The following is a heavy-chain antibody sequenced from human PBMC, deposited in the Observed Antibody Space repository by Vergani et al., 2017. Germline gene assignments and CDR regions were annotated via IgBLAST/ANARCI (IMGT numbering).Heavy chain of an antibody. V-gene: IGHV4-30-4*08. Sequence: QVHLQESGPGLVKSSQTLSLTCTVSVVSFRNPYYYWIWIRQAPGKGLEGIGHIYYSGSTYYNPSLKSRVSMSVEPSKHQFSLNLRSVTAADTAIYYCARIGPYFHVRRIDCWGQGRLVTVSS. CDR2: IYYSGST. CDR1: VVSFRNPYYY. J-gene: IGHJ4*02. D-gene: IGHD3-10*02. CDR3: ARIGPYFHVRRIDC.